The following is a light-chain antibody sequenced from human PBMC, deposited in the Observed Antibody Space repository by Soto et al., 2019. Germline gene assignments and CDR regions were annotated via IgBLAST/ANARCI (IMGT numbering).Light chain of an antibody. CDR3: QQSYSSPQT. V-gene: IGKV1-39*01. CDR2: GAS. CDR1: QSINRF. J-gene: IGKJ1*01. Sequence: DIQMTQSPSSLSASVGDRVSITCRAGQSINRFLNWYQQKAGKAPKLLIYGASSLQSGVPSRFSGSGSGTDFTLNISSLQPEDFATYYCQQSYSSPQTFGQGTKVEVK.